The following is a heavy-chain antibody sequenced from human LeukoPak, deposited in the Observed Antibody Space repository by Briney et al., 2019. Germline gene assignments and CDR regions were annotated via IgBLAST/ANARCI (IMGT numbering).Heavy chain of an antibody. D-gene: IGHD4-11*01. CDR2: IIPILGIA. Sequence: ASVKVSCKASGGTFSSYTISWVRQAPGQGREWMGRIIPILGIANYAQKFQGRVAITADKSTSTAYMELSSLRSEDTAVYYCATYSNYVYYYYYYMDVWGKGTTVTVSS. CDR1: GGTFSSYT. CDR3: ATYSNYVYYYYYYMDV. V-gene: IGHV1-69*02. J-gene: IGHJ6*03.